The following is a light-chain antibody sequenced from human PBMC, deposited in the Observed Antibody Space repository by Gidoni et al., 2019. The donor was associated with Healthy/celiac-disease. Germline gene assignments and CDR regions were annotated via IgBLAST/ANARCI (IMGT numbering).Light chain of an antibody. J-gene: IGKJ3*01. Sequence: EIVLTQSPATLSLSPGERATLSCLASQSVSSYLAWYQQKPGQAPRLLIYDASNRATGIPARFSGSGSGTDFTLTISSLEPEDFAVYYCQQRSNWHPGTFXPXTKVDIK. V-gene: IGKV3-11*01. CDR1: QSVSSY. CDR3: QQRSNWHPGT. CDR2: DAS.